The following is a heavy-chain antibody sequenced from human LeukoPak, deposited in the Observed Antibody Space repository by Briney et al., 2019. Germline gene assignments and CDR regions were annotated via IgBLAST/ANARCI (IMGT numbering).Heavy chain of an antibody. Sequence: SETLSLTCAVYGGSFSGYYWSWIRQPPGKGLEWIGEINHSGSTNYNPSLKSRVTISVDTSKNQFSLKLSSVTAADTAVYYCAIPARRYYMDVWGKGTTVTVSS. J-gene: IGHJ6*03. CDR1: GGSFSGYY. V-gene: IGHV4-34*01. CDR2: INHSGST. D-gene: IGHD6-6*01. CDR3: AIPARRYYMDV.